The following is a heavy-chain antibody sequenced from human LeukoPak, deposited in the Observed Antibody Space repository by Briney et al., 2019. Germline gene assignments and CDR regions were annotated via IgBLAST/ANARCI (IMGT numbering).Heavy chain of an antibody. Sequence: PGGSLRLSCAASGFTFSSYSMNWVRQAPGKGLEWVSSISSSSSYIYYADSVKGRFTISRDNAKNSLYLQMNSLRAEDTAVYYCARGPEIMITFGGVIDFFDYWGQGTLVTVSS. D-gene: IGHD3-16*02. CDR1: GFTFSSYS. CDR2: ISSSSSYI. CDR3: ARGPEIMITFGGVIDFFDY. V-gene: IGHV3-21*01. J-gene: IGHJ4*02.